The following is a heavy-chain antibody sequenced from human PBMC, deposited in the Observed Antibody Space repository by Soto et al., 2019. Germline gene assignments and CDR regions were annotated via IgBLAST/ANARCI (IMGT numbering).Heavy chain of an antibody. D-gene: IGHD3-9*01. CDR1: GYTFTSYA. CDR3: ARAHYDILTGYSLNWFDP. CDR2: INAGNGNT. Sequence: ASVKVSWKASGYTFTSYAMHWVRQAPGQRLEWMGWINAGNGNTKYSQKFQGRVTITRDTSASTAYMELSSLRSEDTAVYYCARAHYDILTGYSLNWFDPWGQGTLVTVSS. J-gene: IGHJ5*02. V-gene: IGHV1-3*01.